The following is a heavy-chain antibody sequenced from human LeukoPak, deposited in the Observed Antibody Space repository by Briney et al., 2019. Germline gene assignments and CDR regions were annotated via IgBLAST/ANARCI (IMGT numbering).Heavy chain of an antibody. Sequence: PGGSLRLSCAASGFTFSSYGMSWVRQAPGKGLEWVSAISGSGGSTYYADSVKGRFTISRDNAKNSLYLQMSSLRAEDTALYYCAREETRITMLRGVTYFEYWGQGTLVTVSS. CDR1: GFTFSSYG. CDR2: ISGSGGST. CDR3: AREETRITMLRGVTYFEY. J-gene: IGHJ4*02. V-gene: IGHV3-23*01. D-gene: IGHD3-10*01.